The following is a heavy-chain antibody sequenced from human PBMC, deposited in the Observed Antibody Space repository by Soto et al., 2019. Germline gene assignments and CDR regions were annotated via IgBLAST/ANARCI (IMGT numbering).Heavy chain of an antibody. CDR1: GGSVHTAPYY. D-gene: IGHD3-22*01. CDR3: ARDHHSFYDTSGYYPYFDY. Sequence: SGTLSLTCTVSGGSVHTAPYYWSWIRQPPGKGLEWIGNIYYSGTTNYNPSLKSRVSISLDTSKNQFSLTLRSVTAADTAVYFCARDHHSFYDTSGYYPYFDYWGQGTLVTVSS. CDR2: IYYSGTT. V-gene: IGHV4-61*01. J-gene: IGHJ4*02.